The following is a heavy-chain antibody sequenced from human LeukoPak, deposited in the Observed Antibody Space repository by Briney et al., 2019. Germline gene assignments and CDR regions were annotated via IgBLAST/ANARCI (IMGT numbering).Heavy chain of an antibody. J-gene: IGHJ4*02. CDR2: ISAYNGNT. CDR3: ARYSSSWYHWNYFDY. Sequence: ASVKVSCKAPGYTFTSYGISWVRQAPGQGLEWMGWISAYNGNTNYAQKLQGRVTMTTDTSTSTAYMELRSLRSDDTAVYYCARYSSSWYHWNYFDYWGQGTLVTVSS. D-gene: IGHD6-13*01. V-gene: IGHV1-18*01. CDR1: GYTFTSYG.